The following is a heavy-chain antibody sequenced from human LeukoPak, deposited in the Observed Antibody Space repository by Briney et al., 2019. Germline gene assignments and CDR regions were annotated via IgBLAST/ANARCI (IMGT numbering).Heavy chain of an antibody. V-gene: IGHV4-34*01. CDR3: ARGPSSSRSDY. Sequence: SETLSLICAVYGGSFSGYYWSWIRQPPGKGLEWIGEINRNGSTNYNPSLKSRVTISVDTSKNQFSLKLSSVTAADTAVYYCARGPSSSRSDYWGQGTLVTVSS. J-gene: IGHJ4*02. CDR1: GGSFSGYY. CDR2: INRNGST.